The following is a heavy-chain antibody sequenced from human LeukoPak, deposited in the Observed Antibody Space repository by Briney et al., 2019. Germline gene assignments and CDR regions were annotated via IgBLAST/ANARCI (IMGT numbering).Heavy chain of an antibody. Sequence: PGGSLRLSCAASGFTFGSYDMSWVRQAPGKGLEWVSFITPNAGRISYADSVEGRFTISRDNPRNTLYMQMNSLRDEDTAVYYCAIMHGYYDGSGYWVQWGQGTLVTVSS. D-gene: IGHD3-22*01. J-gene: IGHJ1*01. CDR1: GFTFGSYD. CDR2: ITPNAGRI. CDR3: AIMHGYYDGSGYWVQ. V-gene: IGHV3-23*01.